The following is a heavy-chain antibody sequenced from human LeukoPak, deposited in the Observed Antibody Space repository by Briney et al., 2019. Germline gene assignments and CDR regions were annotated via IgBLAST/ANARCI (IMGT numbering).Heavy chain of an antibody. CDR3: ARAIAPRNNYYYYYYMDV. CDR2: NIPIFGTA. Sequence: SVKVSCKASGGTFSSYAISWVRQAPGQGLEWMGGNIPIFGTANYAQKFQGRVTITTDESTSTAYMELSSLRSEDTAVYYCARAIAPRNNYYYYYYMDVWGKGTTVTVSS. CDR1: GGTFSSYA. D-gene: IGHD2/OR15-2a*01. J-gene: IGHJ6*03. V-gene: IGHV1-69*05.